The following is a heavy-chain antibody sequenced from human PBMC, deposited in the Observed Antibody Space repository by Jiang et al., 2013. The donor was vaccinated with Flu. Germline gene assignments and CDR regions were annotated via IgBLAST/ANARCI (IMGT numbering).Heavy chain of an antibody. J-gene: IGHJ4*02. CDR1: GGTFSSYA. CDR3: ASGGYNLGELDY. CDR2: IIPIFGTA. D-gene: IGHD5-24*01. Sequence: GAEVKKPGSSVKVSCKASGGTFSSYAFSWVRQAPGQGLEWMGGIIPIFGTAKYAQKFQGRVTITADESTSTAYMELSSLRSEDTAMYYCASGGYNLGELDYWGQGTLVTVSS. V-gene: IGHV1-69*01.